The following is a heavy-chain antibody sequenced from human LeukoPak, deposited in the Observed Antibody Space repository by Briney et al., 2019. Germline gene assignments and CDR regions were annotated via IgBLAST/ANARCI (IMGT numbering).Heavy chain of an antibody. D-gene: IGHD4-17*01. CDR2: ISSSSSYI. J-gene: IGHJ4*02. CDR1: GFTFSSYS. Sequence: GGSLRLSCAASGFTFSSYSMNWVRQAPGKGLEWVSSISSSSSYIYYADSVKGRFTISRDNAKNSLYLQMNSLRAEDTAVYYCARDSTTVTTIHFDYWGQGTLVTVSS. V-gene: IGHV3-21*01. CDR3: ARDSTTVTTIHFDY.